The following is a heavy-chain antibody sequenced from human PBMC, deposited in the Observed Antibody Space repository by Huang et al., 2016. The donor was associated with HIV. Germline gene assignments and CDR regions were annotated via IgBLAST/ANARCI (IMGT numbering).Heavy chain of an antibody. CDR2: ITYGGKNI. J-gene: IGHJ4*02. Sequence: QVRLVESGGGVVLPGRSLRLACEASGFTFNHYGMYWVRLAPGKGREGVALITYGGKNIYYEDSVKGRFTISRDISKSTLYLQMNSLRLEDTAVYYCAKDSRDGYLHWGQGTLVTVSS. CDR1: GFTFNHYG. V-gene: IGHV3-30*18. CDR3: AKDSRDGYLH. D-gene: IGHD5-12*01.